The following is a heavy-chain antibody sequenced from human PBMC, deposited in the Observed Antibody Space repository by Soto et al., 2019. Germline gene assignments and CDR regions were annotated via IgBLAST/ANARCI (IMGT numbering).Heavy chain of an antibody. Sequence: ASVKVSCKASGYTFTGYYMHWVRQAPGQGLEWMGWINPNSGGTNYAQKFQGWVTMTRDTSISTAYMELSRLRSDDTAVYYCARDLTIGHSGIDLWGQGTTVTVYS. CDR3: ARDLTIGHSGIDL. V-gene: IGHV1-2*04. CDR1: GYTFTGYY. D-gene: IGHD3-9*01. J-gene: IGHJ6*02. CDR2: INPNSGGT.